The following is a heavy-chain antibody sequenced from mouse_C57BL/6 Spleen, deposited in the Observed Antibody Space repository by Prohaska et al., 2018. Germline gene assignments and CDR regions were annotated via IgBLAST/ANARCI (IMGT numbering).Heavy chain of an antibody. CDR2: INPNSGST. CDR1: GYTFTSYW. J-gene: IGHJ4*01. Sequence: QVQLQQPGAELVKPGASVKLSCKASGYTFTSYWMHWVKQRPGQGLEWIGMINPNSGSTNYNEKFKSKATLTVDKSSSTAYMQLSSLTSEDSAVYYCERKGPYYAMDYWGQGTSVTVSS. CDR3: ERKGPYYAMDY. V-gene: IGHV1-64*01.